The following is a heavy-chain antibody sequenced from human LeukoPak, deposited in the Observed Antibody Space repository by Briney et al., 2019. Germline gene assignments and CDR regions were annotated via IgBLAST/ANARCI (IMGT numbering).Heavy chain of an antibody. D-gene: IGHD6-13*01. Sequence: PGGSLRLSCAASGFTFSSYAMHWVRQAPGKGLEWVALISFDGRNRYYADSVKGRFTISRDNSKNTLYVQMNSLRAEDTAVYYCVRPRGIAAAGIFGAFDYWGQGILVTVS. CDR2: ISFDGRNR. CDR1: GFTFSSYA. CDR3: VRPRGIAAAGIFGAFDY. V-gene: IGHV3-30*04. J-gene: IGHJ4*02.